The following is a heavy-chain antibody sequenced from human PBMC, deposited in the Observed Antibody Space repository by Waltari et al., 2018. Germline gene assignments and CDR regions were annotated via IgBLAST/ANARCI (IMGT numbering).Heavy chain of an antibody. V-gene: IGHV4-34*01. CDR1: GGSFTGHY. CDR2: INHGGTT. J-gene: IGHJ4*02. CDR3: ARGRRDDYIWGSYRRGYFDY. D-gene: IGHD3-16*02. Sequence: QVQLQQWGAGLLKTSETLSLPCAVYGGSFTGHYWNWIRQPPGKGLEWIGEINHGGTTNYNPSLKSRVTISVDTSKKQISLKLNSVTAADTAVYFCARGRRDDYIWGSYRRGYFDYWGQGALVTVSS.